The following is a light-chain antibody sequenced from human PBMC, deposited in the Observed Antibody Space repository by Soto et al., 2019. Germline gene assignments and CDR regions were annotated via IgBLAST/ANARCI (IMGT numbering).Light chain of an antibody. V-gene: IGKV3-15*01. J-gene: IGKJ1*01. Sequence: EIVITQSPATLSFYPLEIATLSFRASQSLSINLAWYQQKPGQAPRLLIYSASTRATGIPSRFSGSGSGTEFTLTISSLQSEDFALYYCQQYQNLWTFGQGTKVDIK. CDR1: QSLSIN. CDR3: QQYQNLWT. CDR2: SAS.